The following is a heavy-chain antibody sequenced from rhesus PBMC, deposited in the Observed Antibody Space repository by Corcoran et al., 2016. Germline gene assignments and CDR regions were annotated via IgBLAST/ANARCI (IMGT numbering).Heavy chain of an antibody. D-gene: IGHD6-13*01. V-gene: IGHV4S10*01. CDR2: IYGSSTST. CDR1: GGSISDSYR. J-gene: IGHJ2*01. CDR3: ARDQGGAAGRYWYFDL. Sequence: QVQLQESGPGVVKPSETLSLTCAVSGGSISDSYRWSWIRKSPGKGLEGIGYIYGSSTSTNYNPSLKSRVTLSKDTSKNQFSLKLSSVTAADTAVYYCARDQGGAAGRYWYFDLWGHGTPITISS.